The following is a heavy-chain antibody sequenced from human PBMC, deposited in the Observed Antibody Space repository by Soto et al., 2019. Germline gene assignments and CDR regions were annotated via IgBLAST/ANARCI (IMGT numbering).Heavy chain of an antibody. J-gene: IGHJ4*02. V-gene: IGHV4-30-4*01. Sequence: QVQMQDSGPGLVKPSQTLSLTCTVSGGSISSGDYYWSWIRQPPGKGLEWIGYIYYSGYAYYNPSLKSRLTISVDTSKNQFSLKLTSVTAADTAVYYCARAPSGDSVDYWGQGTLVTVSS. CDR1: GGSISSGDYY. CDR3: ARAPSGDSVDY. D-gene: IGHD4-17*01. CDR2: IYYSGYA.